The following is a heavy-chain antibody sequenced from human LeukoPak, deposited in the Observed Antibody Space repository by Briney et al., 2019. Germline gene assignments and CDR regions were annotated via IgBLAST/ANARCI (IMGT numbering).Heavy chain of an antibody. D-gene: IGHD4-17*01. Sequence: SETLSLTCTVSGYSISSGYYWGWIRQPPGKGLEWIGSIYHSGSTYYNPSLKSRVTISVDTSKNQFSLKLSSVTAADTAVYYCARDCPDYGDHAGPHAAFDIWGQGTMVTVSS. CDR2: IYHSGST. CDR1: GYSISSGYY. J-gene: IGHJ3*02. CDR3: ARDCPDYGDHAGPHAAFDI. V-gene: IGHV4-38-2*02.